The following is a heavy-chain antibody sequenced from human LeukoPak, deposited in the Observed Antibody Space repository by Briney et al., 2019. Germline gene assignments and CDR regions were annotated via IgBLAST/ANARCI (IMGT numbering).Heavy chain of an antibody. CDR2: ISYDGSNK. V-gene: IGHV3-30*18. CDR3: AKVVLWFGDLFDY. CDR1: GFTFSSYG. Sequence: GGSLRLSCAASGFTFSSYGMHWVRQAPGKGLEWVAVISYDGSNKYYADSVKGRFTISRDNSKNTLYLQMNSLRAEDTGLYYCAKVVLWFGDLFDYGGQGTLVTVST. J-gene: IGHJ4*02. D-gene: IGHD3-10*01.